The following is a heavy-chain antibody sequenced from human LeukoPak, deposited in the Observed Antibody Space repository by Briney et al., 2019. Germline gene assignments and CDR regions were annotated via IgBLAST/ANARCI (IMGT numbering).Heavy chain of an antibody. D-gene: IGHD3-9*01. J-gene: IGHJ4*02. Sequence: ASVKVSCKASGYTFTSYAMHWVRQAPGQRLEWMGWINAGNGNTKYSQKFQGRVTITRDTSASTAYMELSSLRSEDTAVYYCARGLRTYYDILTGYSLLDYWGQGTLVTVSS. V-gene: IGHV1-3*01. CDR2: INAGNGNT. CDR3: ARGLRTYYDILTGYSLLDY. CDR1: GYTFTSYA.